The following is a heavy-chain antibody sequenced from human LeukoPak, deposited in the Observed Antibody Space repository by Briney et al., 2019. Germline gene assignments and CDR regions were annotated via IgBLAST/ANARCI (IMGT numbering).Heavy chain of an antibody. Sequence: SETLSLTCTVSGGSISSYYWSWIRQPPGKGLEWIGYIYYSGSTNYNPSLKSRVTISVDTSKNQFSLKLSSVTAADTAVYYCARDPIPDYWGQGTLVTVSS. J-gene: IGHJ4*02. V-gene: IGHV4-59*01. CDR3: ARDPIPDY. CDR1: GGSISSYY. CDR2: IYYSGST.